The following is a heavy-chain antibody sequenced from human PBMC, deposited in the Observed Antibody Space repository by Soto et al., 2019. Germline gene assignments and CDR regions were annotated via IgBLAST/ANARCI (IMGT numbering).Heavy chain of an antibody. J-gene: IGHJ3*02. V-gene: IGHV1-18*01. CDR1: GYTLTNYG. Sequence: AGVKVSRKGSGYTLTNYGVSLVRQAPGQRLEWMGWIGGYKGNTNYAQKLQGRVTMTTDTSTSTAYMELSSLRSEDTAVYYCARYDGPADTAMVESALDIWGQGTMVTVSS. D-gene: IGHD5-18*01. CDR2: IGGYKGNT. CDR3: ARYDGPADTAMVESALDI.